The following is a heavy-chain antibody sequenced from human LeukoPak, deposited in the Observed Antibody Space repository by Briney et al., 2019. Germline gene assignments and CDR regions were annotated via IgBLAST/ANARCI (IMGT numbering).Heavy chain of an antibody. CDR2: IIPIFGTA. CDR1: GGTFSSYA. CDR3: ARGYYDSSGYYS. Sequence: GASVKVSCKASGGTFSSYAISWVRQAPGQGLEWMGGIIPIFGTANYAQKFQGRVTITADVSTSTAYMELSSLRSEDTAVYYCARGYYDSSGYYSWGQGTLVTVSS. J-gene: IGHJ4*02. V-gene: IGHV1-69*13. D-gene: IGHD3-22*01.